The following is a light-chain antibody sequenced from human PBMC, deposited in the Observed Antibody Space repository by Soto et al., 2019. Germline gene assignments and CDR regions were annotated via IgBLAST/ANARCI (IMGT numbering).Light chain of an antibody. Sequence: EIVLTQSPATLSLSPGERATLSCRASQSVSGFLVWYQQKPGQAPRLLIYDASKRATGIPARFSGSGSGTDFTLTIISLQAEDFSIYYYQQLTSWALTFGGGTRVEIK. CDR1: QSVSGF. V-gene: IGKV3-11*01. J-gene: IGKJ4*01. CDR2: DAS. CDR3: QQLTSWALT.